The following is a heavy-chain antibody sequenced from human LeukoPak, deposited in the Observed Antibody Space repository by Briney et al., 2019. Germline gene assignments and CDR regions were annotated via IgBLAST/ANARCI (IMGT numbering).Heavy chain of an antibody. J-gene: IGHJ4*02. Sequence: GGSLTLSCAASEFRFSSYDMSWVRQTLEKGLEWVSSISGDGATFYADSVKGRFTISRDNSKNTLYLQMSSLIAEDTAVYYCAKDLPGYYDSSGFSWGQGTLVTVSS. CDR3: AKDLPGYYDSSGFS. CDR1: EFRFSSYD. V-gene: IGHV3-23*01. D-gene: IGHD3-22*01. CDR2: ISGDGAT.